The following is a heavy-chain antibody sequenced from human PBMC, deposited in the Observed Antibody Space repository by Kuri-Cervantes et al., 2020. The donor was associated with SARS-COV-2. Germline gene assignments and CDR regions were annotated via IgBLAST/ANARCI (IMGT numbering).Heavy chain of an antibody. Sequence: GSLRLSCTVSGGSISGSGYYWGWIRQPPGKGLEWIGSIYYSGSTYYNPSLKSRVTISVDTSKNQFSLKLSSVTAADTAVYYCARAPYKDSSGYSDDYFDYWGQGTLVTVSS. CDR3: ARAPYKDSSGYSDDYFDY. CDR1: GGSISGSGYY. D-gene: IGHD3-22*01. J-gene: IGHJ4*02. V-gene: IGHV4-39*02. CDR2: IYYSGST.